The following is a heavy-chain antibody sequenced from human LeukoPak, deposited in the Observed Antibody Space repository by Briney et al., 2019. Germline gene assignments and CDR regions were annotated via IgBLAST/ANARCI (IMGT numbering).Heavy chain of an antibody. J-gene: IGHJ4*02. V-gene: IGHV4-30-2*01. D-gene: IGHD4-17*01. CDR3: ARGSHRHSTVTTFDY. CDR1: GGSISSGGYS. Sequence: SETLSLTCAVSGGSISSGGYSWSWIRQPPGKGLEWIGYISHGGSTYYNPSLKSRVTISVDRPKNQFSLKLSSVTAADTAVCYCARGSHRHSTVTTFDYWGQGTLVTVSS. CDR2: ISHGGST.